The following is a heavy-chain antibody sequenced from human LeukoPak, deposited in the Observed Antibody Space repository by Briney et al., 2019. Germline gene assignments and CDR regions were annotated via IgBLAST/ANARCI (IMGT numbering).Heavy chain of an antibody. V-gene: IGHV4-61*02. D-gene: IGHD3-22*01. CDR3: ARSSGLFHY. CDR2: IYTSGST. CDR1: GGSISSGSYH. J-gene: IGHJ4*02. Sequence: SQTLSLTCTVSGGSISSGSYHWSWIRQPAGKGLEWIGRIYTSGSTNYNPSLKSRVTISVDTSKNQFSLKLSSVTAADTAVYYCARSSGLFHYWGQGTLVTVSS.